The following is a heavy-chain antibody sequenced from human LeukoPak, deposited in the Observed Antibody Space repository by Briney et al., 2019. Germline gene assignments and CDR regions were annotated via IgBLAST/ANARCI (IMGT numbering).Heavy chain of an antibody. D-gene: IGHD5-18*01. V-gene: IGHV1-18*01. J-gene: IGHJ4*02. Sequence: ASVKVSCKASGYTFTSYGISWVRQAPGQGLEWMGWISAYNGNTNYAQKLQGRVTMTTDTSTSTAYIDLRSLRSDDTAVYYCAGGYSYGAPFDYWGQGTLVTVSS. CDR2: ISAYNGNT. CDR3: AGGYSYGAPFDY. CDR1: GYTFTSYG.